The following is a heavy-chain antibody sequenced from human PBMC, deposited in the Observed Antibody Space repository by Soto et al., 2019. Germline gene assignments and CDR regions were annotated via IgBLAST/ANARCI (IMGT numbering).Heavy chain of an antibody. J-gene: IGHJ4*02. D-gene: IGHD3-3*01. V-gene: IGHV3-7*04. CDR2: IKQDGSEK. CDR1: GFTFSSYW. Sequence: GGSLRLSCAASGFTFSSYWMSWVRQAPGKGLEWVANIKQDGSEKYYVDSVKGRFTISRDNAKNSLYLQMNSLRAEDTAVYYCARARIFGVVTPFDYWGQGTLVTVSS. CDR3: ARARIFGVVTPFDY.